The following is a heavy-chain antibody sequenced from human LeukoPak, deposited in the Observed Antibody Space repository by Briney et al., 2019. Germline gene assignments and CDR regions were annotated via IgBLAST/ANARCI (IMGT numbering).Heavy chain of an antibody. V-gene: IGHV3-9*01. D-gene: IGHD3-22*01. Sequence: PGRSLRLSCAASGFTFGSYAMYWVRQAPGKGLEWVSGISWNSGSIGYADSVKGRFTISRDNAKNSLYLQMNSLRAEDTALYYCAKDSSGYYGGAFDYWGQGTLVTVSS. CDR2: ISWNSGSI. CDR3: AKDSSGYYGGAFDY. J-gene: IGHJ4*02. CDR1: GFTFGSYA.